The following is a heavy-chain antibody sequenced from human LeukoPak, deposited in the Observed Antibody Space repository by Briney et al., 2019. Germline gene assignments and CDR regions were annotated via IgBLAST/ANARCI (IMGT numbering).Heavy chain of an antibody. CDR3: ARVMAVNPDWFDP. Sequence: PSETLSLTCTVSGASISSESYYWTWIRQPAGKGLEWIGRIYNTGSNKYNPSLKSRVTISIDTSKNQFSLKLHSVTAADTAVYYCARVMAVNPDWFDPWGQGTLVTVSS. CDR1: GASISSESYY. CDR2: IYNTGSN. J-gene: IGHJ5*02. V-gene: IGHV4-61*02. D-gene: IGHD5-24*01.